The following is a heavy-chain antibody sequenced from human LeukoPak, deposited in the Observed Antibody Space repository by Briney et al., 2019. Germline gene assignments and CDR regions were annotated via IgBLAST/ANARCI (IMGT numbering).Heavy chain of an antibody. D-gene: IGHD4-17*01. Sequence: HPGGSLRLSCAASGFTFSSYAMHWVRQAPGKGLEWVAVISYDGSNKYYADSVKGRFTISRDNSKNTLYLQMNSLRAEDTAVYYCANLFDYGDSPWLPTNDYWGQGTLVTVSS. CDR2: ISYDGSNK. CDR3: ANLFDYGDSPWLPTNDY. CDR1: GFTFSSYA. V-gene: IGHV3-30-3*01. J-gene: IGHJ4*02.